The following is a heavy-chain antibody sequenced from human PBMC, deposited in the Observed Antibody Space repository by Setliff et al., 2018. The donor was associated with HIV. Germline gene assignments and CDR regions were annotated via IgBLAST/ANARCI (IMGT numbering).Heavy chain of an antibody. V-gene: IGHV1-3*01. J-gene: IGHJ4*02. D-gene: IGHD3-10*01. CDR3: ARDYGSGSYYPY. CDR1: GYIFSTYA. Sequence: ASVKVSCKASGYIFSTYAIHWVRQAPGQRLDWMGWINVGNGNAKYSQTFQGRVTISRDTSATTVYMELSSLRFEDTAVYYCARDYGSGSYYPYWGQGTLVTVSS. CDR2: INVGNGNA.